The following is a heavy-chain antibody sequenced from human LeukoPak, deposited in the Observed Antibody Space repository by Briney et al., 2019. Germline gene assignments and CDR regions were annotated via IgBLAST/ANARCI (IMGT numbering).Heavy chain of an antibody. J-gene: IGHJ4*02. D-gene: IGHD3-22*01. CDR3: ARDIYYDSSGYYRH. V-gene: IGHV1-18*01. CDR1: GYTFTSYG. Sequence: GASVKVSCKASGYTFTSYGISWVRQAPGQGPEWMGWINTYNGNTNYAQKFQGRVTMTTDTFTSTAYMELRSLRSDDTAVYYCARDIYYDSSGYYRHWGQGTLVTVSS. CDR2: INTYNGNT.